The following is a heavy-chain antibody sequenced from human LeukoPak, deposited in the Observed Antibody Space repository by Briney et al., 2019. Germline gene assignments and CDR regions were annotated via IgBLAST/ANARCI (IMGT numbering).Heavy chain of an antibody. Sequence: GGSLRLSCAASGFTVTNNYVTWVRQAPGKGLEWVSVIYRGGTTYFADSVRGRFAISRDSSKNIVYLQMNSLRAGETAVYYCARGGITVFGVAQLGWFDPWGQGTLVTVSS. J-gene: IGHJ5*02. CDR2: IYRGGTT. CDR1: GFTVTNNY. D-gene: IGHD3-3*01. CDR3: ARGGITVFGVAQLGWFDP. V-gene: IGHV3-66*01.